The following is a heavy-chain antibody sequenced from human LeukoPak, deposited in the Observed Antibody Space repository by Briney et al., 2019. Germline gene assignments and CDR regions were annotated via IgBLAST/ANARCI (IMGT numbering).Heavy chain of an antibody. CDR1: GFTFSSYA. D-gene: IGHD3-10*01. Sequence: GGSLRLSCTASGFTFSSYAMSWVRQAPGKGLEWVSAISDGGGSTYYADSVKGRFTISRDNSKNTLYLQMNTLRAEDTAVYYCVRDGAVVTSGSYPWRYFQYWGQGTLVTVSS. CDR3: VRDGAVVTSGSYPWRYFQY. J-gene: IGHJ1*01. V-gene: IGHV3-23*01. CDR2: ISDGGGST.